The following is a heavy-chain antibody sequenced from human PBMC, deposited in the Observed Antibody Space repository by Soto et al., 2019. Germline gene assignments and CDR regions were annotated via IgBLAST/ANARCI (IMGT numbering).Heavy chain of an antibody. CDR3: ARSGYYYDSSAPDY. V-gene: IGHV4-59*01. CDR1: GGSISSYY. CDR2: IYYSGST. Sequence: SETLSLTCTVSGGSISSYYWSWIRQPPGKGLEWIGYIYYSGSTNYNPSLKSRVTISVDTSKNQFSLKLSSVTAADTAVYYCARSGYYYDSSAPDYWGQGTLVTVSS. J-gene: IGHJ4*02. D-gene: IGHD3-22*01.